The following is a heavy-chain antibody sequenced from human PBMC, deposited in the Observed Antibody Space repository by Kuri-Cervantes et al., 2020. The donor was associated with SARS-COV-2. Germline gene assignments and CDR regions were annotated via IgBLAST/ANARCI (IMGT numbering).Heavy chain of an antibody. V-gene: IGHV4-31*03. CDR2: IYYSGST. J-gene: IGHJ6*02. CDR1: GGSISSGGYY. CDR3: ARPPGRGSSGWYNYYGMDV. D-gene: IGHD6-19*01. Sequence: SETLSLTCTVSGGSISSGGYYWSWIRQHPGKGLEWIGYIYYSGSTYYNPSLKSRVTISVDTSKNQFSLKLSSVTAADTAVYYCARPPGRGSSGWYNYYGMDVWGQGTKVTVSS.